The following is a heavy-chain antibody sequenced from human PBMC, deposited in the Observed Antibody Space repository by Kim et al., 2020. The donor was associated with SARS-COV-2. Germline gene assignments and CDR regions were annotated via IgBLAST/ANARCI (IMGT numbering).Heavy chain of an antibody. CDR2: IYYSGST. CDR1: GGSISSGGYY. D-gene: IGHD6-13*01. Sequence: SETLSLTCTVSGGSISSGGYYWSWIRQHPGKGLEWIGYIYYSGSTYYNPSLKSRVTISVDTSKNQFSLKLSSVTAADTAVYYCARVFAAAAGQDFDYWGQGTLVTVSS. CDR3: ARVFAAAAGQDFDY. V-gene: IGHV4-31*03. J-gene: IGHJ4*02.